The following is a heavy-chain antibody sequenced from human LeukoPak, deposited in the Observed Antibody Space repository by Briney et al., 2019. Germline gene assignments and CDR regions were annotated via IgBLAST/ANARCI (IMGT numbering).Heavy chain of an antibody. CDR3: AKDESSGYYYLDS. J-gene: IGHJ5*01. D-gene: IGHD3-22*01. Sequence: GGSLRLSCAASGFTFRRNAMTWVRQAPGKGLEWVSTITGSAESAYYADSVKGRFSISRDNSKNTLHLQLKSLRAEDTAVYYCAKDESSGYYYLDSWGQGTLDTVSS. V-gene: IGHV3-23*01. CDR1: GFTFRRNA. CDR2: ITGSAESA.